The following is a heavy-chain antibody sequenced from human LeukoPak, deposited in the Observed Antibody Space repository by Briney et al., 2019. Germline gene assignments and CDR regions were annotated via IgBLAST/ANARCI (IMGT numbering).Heavy chain of an antibody. J-gene: IGHJ4*02. CDR1: GYTFTGYY. CDR2: INPNSGGT. Sequence: ASVKVSCKASGYTFTGYYMHWVRQAPGQGLEWMGWINPNSGGTNYAQKFQGRVTMTRDTSISTAYMELSRLRSDDTAVYYCARGQRSPIFGVAIGELDHRWGQGTLVTVSS. V-gene: IGHV1-2*02. D-gene: IGHD3-3*01. CDR3: ARGQRSPIFGVAIGELDHR.